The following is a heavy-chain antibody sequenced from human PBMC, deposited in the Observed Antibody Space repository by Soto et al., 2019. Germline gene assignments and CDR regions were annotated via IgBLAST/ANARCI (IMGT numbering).Heavy chain of an antibody. D-gene: IGHD3-16*01. CDR2: ISESSDTI. CDR1: GFTFSSYA. V-gene: IGHV3-48*01. CDR3: ARDKMGELSIADY. Sequence: PGGSLRLSCAASGFTFSSYAMSWVRQTPGKGLEWLSYISESSDTIYYADSVKGRFTISRDNAKNSLFLQMSSLRGEDTAVYYCARDKMGELSIADYWGQGTPVTV. J-gene: IGHJ4*02.